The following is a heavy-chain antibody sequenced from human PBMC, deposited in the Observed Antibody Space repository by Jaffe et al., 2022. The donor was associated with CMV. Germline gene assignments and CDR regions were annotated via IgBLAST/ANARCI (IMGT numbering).Heavy chain of an antibody. V-gene: IGHV3-33*08. J-gene: IGHJ4*02. CDR3: ARAPVAGTASIDY. CDR1: GFTFSSYG. CDR2: IWYDGSNK. D-gene: IGHD6-19*01. Sequence: QVQLVESGGGVVQPGRSLRLSCAASGFTFSSYGMHWVRQAPGKGLEWVAVIWYDGSNKYYADSVKGRFTISRDNSKNTLYLQMNSLRAEDTAVYYCARAPVAGTASIDYWGQGTLVTVSS.